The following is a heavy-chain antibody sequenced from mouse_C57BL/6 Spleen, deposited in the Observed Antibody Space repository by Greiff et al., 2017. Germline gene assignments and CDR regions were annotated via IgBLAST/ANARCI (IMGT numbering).Heavy chain of an antibody. CDR3: ARGITTVEYYYAMDY. CDR2: INPSNGGT. V-gene: IGHV1-53*01. CDR1: GYTFTSYW. Sequence: QVQLQQPGTELVKPGASVKLSCKASGYTFTSYWMHWVKQRPGQGLEWIGNINPSNGGTNSNEKFKSKATLTVDKSSSTAYMQLSSLTSEDSAVYYCARGITTVEYYYAMDYWGQGTSVTVSS. J-gene: IGHJ4*01. D-gene: IGHD1-1*01.